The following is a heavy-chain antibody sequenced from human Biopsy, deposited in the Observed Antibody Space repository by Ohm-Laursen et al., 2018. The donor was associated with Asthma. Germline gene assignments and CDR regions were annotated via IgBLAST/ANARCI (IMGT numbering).Heavy chain of an antibody. J-gene: IGHJ6*02. V-gene: IGHV3-48*02. CDR3: ARPDPGTTPGMDV. Sequence: SLRLSCAASGFTFSTYSMSWVRQAPGKGLEWVSYISSSSGTIYYADSVKGRFTISRDNAKNSLYLQMNSLRDEDTAVYYCARPDPGTTPGMDVWGQGTTVTVSS. CDR2: ISSSSGTI. D-gene: IGHD1-7*01. CDR1: GFTFSTYS.